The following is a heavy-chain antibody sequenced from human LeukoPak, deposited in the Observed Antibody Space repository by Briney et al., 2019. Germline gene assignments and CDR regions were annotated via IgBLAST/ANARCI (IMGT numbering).Heavy chain of an antibody. CDR3: ARPSDSGSDDGEDYFDY. J-gene: IGHJ4*02. CDR1: GGSIYSTTFY. V-gene: IGHV4-39*01. D-gene: IGHD1-26*01. CDR2: MYYDGST. Sequence: PSETLSLACTVSGGSIYSTTFYWGWIRQPPGKGLEWIGSMYYDGSTYHNPSLKSRVTISVDTSNNQFSLKLTSVTAADTAVYFCARPSDSGSDDGEDYFDYWGQGILVTVSS.